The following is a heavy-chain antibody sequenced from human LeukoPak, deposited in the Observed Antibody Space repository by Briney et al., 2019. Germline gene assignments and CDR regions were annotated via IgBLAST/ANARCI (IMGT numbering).Heavy chain of an antibody. CDR1: GGSFSGYY. Sequence: SETLSLTCAVYGGSFSGYYWSWIRQPPAKGLEWIGEINHSGSTNYNPSLKSRVTISVDTSKNQFSLKLSSVTAADTAVYYCARRLSVTTSVSFDYWGQGTLVTVSS. D-gene: IGHD4-17*01. J-gene: IGHJ4*02. V-gene: IGHV4-34*01. CDR3: ARRLSVTTSVSFDY. CDR2: INHSGST.